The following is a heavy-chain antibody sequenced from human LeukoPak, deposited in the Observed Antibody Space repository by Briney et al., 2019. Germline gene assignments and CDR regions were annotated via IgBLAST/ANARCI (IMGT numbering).Heavy chain of an antibody. J-gene: IGHJ4*02. CDR3: ARAISPYSSGWYLSGFDY. CDR2: IYYSGST. V-gene: IGHV4-39*07. Sequence: PSETLSLTCTVSGGSISSSSYYWGWIRQPPGRGLEWIGRIYYSGSTYYNPSLKSRVTISVDTSKNQFSLKLSSVTAADTAVYYCARAISPYSSGWYLSGFDYWGQGTLVTVSS. D-gene: IGHD6-19*01. CDR1: GGSISSSSYY.